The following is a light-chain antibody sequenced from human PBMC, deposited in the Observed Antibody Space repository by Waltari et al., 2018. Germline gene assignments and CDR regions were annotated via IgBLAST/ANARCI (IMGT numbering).Light chain of an antibody. CDR2: DVD. V-gene: IGLV2-14*03. CDR3: SSYTRSSRLV. J-gene: IGLJ2*01. Sequence: QSALTQPASVSGSPGQSITISCTGTSSDIGANDYVSWYQQHPGKAPQLIIFDVDKRPSGISMRFSASKSDNTASLTISGLQAEDEADYYCSSYTRSSRLVCGGGTKLVVL. CDR1: SSDIGANDY.